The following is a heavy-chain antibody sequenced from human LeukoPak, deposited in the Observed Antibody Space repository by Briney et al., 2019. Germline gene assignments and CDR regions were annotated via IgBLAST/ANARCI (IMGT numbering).Heavy chain of an antibody. CDR3: AREPPGNYDSSGHYYAYFDC. D-gene: IGHD3-22*01. CDR1: GFTFSRYA. V-gene: IGHV3-23*01. Sequence: GGSLRLSCVASGFTFSRYAMSWVRQAPGKGLEWVSGISGRGDDTYNEDSVKGRFTISRDNAKNSLYLQMNSLTDEDTAVYYCAREPPGNYDSSGHYYAYFDCWGQGTLVTVSS. J-gene: IGHJ4*02. CDR2: ISGRGDDT.